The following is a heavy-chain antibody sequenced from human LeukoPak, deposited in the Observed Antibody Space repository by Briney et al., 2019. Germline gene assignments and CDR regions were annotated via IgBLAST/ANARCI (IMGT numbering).Heavy chain of an antibody. D-gene: IGHD6-13*01. CDR2: IYYSGST. J-gene: IGHJ4*02. CDR3: AREAGIAAAGTGVGTFDN. Sequence: PSETLSLTCTVSGGSVSSGSYYWSWIRQPPGKGLEWIGYIYYSGSTNYNPSLKSRVTISVDTSKNQFSLKLSSVTAADTAVYYCAREAGIAAAGTGVGTFDNWGQGTLVTVSS. CDR1: GGSVSSGSYY. V-gene: IGHV4-61*01.